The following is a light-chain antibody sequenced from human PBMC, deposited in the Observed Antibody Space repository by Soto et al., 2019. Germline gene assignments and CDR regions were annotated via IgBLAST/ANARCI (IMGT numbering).Light chain of an antibody. CDR3: QHYNNWPLT. Sequence: EIVMTQSPATLSVSPGERATLSCRASQSVSSNLAWYQQKPGQAPRLLIYGASTRATGIPARFSGSGSGTEFTLTISSLQSEDFAVYYCQHYNNWPLTFGPGTKVDI. J-gene: IGKJ3*01. CDR1: QSVSSN. V-gene: IGKV3-15*01. CDR2: GAS.